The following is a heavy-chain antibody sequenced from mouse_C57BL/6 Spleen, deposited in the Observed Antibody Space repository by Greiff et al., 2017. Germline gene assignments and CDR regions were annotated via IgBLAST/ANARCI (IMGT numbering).Heavy chain of an antibody. J-gene: IGHJ4*01. D-gene: IGHD1-1*01. CDR1: GYSFTDYN. Sequence: VQLQESGPELVKPGASVKISCKASGYSFTDYNMNWVKQSNGKSLEWIGVINPNYGTTSYNQKFKGKATLTVDQSSSTAYMQLNSLTSEDSAVYYCAKGTVVATPYAMDYWGQGTSVTVSS. CDR2: INPNYGTT. V-gene: IGHV1-39*01. CDR3: AKGTVVATPYAMDY.